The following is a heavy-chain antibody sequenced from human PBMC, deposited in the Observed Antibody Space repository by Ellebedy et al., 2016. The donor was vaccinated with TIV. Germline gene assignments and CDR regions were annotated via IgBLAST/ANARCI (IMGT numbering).Heavy chain of an antibody. CDR1: GGSISSYY. CDR2: IYYSGST. V-gene: IGHV4-59*01. Sequence: MPSETLSLTCTVSGGSISSYYWSWIRQPPGKGLEWIGYIYYSGSTNYNPSLKSRFTISVDTSKNQFYLKLTSVTAADTAVYYCARGLLYYDFWSGSYKGAGDYYYGMDVWGQGTTVTVSS. D-gene: IGHD3-3*01. J-gene: IGHJ6*02. CDR3: ARGLLYYDFWSGSYKGAGDYYYGMDV.